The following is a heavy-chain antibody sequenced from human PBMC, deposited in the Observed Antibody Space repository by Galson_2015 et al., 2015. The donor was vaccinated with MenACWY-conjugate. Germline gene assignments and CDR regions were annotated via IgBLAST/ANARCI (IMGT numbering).Heavy chain of an antibody. CDR2: ISAYNGNT. Sequence: QSGAEVKKPGESLKISCKASGYTFTSYGISWVRQAPGQGLEWMGWISAYNGNTNYAQKLQGRVTMTTDTSTSTAYMELRSLRSDDTAVYYCARDRIVVVVAATEWGGHGMDVWGQGTTVTVSS. CDR1: GYTFTSYG. J-gene: IGHJ6*02. CDR3: ARDRIVVVVAATEWGGHGMDV. D-gene: IGHD2-15*01. V-gene: IGHV1-18*04.